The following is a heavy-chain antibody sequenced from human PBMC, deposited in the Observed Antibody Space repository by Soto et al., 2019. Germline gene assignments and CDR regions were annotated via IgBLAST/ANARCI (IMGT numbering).Heavy chain of an antibody. V-gene: IGHV4-59*08. D-gene: IGHD6-19*01. CDR2: ICNSGTT. Sequence: SETLSLTCTVSGGSSRSYCWTWIRQPPGEGLEWIGCICNSGTTNYNPSLKSRVTISIDTPKNQFSLRLSSVTAADTAVYYCARQPYTSGPYYFDYWGQGTPVTVSS. CDR1: GGSSRSYC. CDR3: ARQPYTSGPYYFDY. J-gene: IGHJ4*02.